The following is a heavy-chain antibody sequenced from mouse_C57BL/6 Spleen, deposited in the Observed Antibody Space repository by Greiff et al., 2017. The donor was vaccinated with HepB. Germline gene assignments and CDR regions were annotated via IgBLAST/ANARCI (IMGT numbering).Heavy chain of an antibody. D-gene: IGHD2-1*01. CDR3: ARWGGNCVGFAY. CDR1: GYTFTDYY. J-gene: IGHJ3*01. V-gene: IGHV1-26*01. CDR2: INPNNGGT. Sequence: EVQLQQSGPELVKPGASVKISCKASGYTFTDYYMNWVKQSHGKSLEWIGDINPNNGGTSYNQKFKGKATLTVDKSSSTAYMELRSLTSEDSAVYYCARWGGNCVGFAYWGQGTLVTVSA.